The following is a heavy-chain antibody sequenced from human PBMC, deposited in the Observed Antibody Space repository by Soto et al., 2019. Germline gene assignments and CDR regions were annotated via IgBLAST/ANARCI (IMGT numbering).Heavy chain of an antibody. V-gene: IGHV1-69*01. J-gene: IGHJ4*02. Sequence: QDQLLQSGAEVKEPGSSVKVYCKTSGGTFGSYGISWVRQAPGQGLEWMGGIVPIFTTAKFAQKFQGRVTITADESTSTVYMELSILRSEDTAVYYCAREGFSGSYFPYWGQGTLVTVSS. CDR2: IVPIFTTA. CDR1: GGTFGSYG. CDR3: AREGFSGSYFPY. D-gene: IGHD1-26*01.